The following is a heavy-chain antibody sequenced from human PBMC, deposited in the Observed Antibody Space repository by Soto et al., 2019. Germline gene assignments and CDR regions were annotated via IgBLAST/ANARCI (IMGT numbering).Heavy chain of an antibody. D-gene: IGHD3-10*01. Sequence: EVQLLESGGGLVQPGGSLRLSCAVSGFTFGSYAMSWVPQAPGKGLEWVSLISGTGDSSEYANSVKARFTISRDYSKTTVFLQMNSLRAEDTAVYFCEKDNGNYGSGSFSHWGQGTLVTVSS. CDR3: EKDNGNYGSGSFSH. CDR1: GFTFGSYA. J-gene: IGHJ4*02. V-gene: IGHV3-23*01. CDR2: ISGTGDSS.